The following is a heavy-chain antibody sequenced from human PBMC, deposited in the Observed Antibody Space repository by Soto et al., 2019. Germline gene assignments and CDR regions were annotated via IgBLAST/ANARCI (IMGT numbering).Heavy chain of an antibody. Sequence: TGGSLRLSCATSGFIFNAYDMHWVRQAPGKGLEWVAVISYDGSNKYYGDSVKGRFTISRDNSKNTLYLQMNSPRADDTAVYYCARDPTTVKYFFDHWGQGTLVTVPS. V-gene: IGHV3-30-3*01. D-gene: IGHD4-4*01. CDR3: ARDPTTVKYFFDH. J-gene: IGHJ5*02. CDR2: ISYDGSNK. CDR1: GFIFNAYD.